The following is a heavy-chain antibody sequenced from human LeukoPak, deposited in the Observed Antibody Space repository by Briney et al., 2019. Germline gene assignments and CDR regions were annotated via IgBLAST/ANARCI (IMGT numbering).Heavy chain of an antibody. CDR2: IHYSGST. CDR3: ARDQSQKGDAFDI. V-gene: IGHV4-59*01. CDR1: GGSISSYY. Sequence: KPSETPSLTCTVSGGSISSYYWSWIRQPPGKGLGLIGYIHYSGSTNYNPSLKSRVTISVDTSRNQFSLKLSSVTAADTAVYYCARDQSQKGDAFDIWGQGTLVTVSS. J-gene: IGHJ3*02.